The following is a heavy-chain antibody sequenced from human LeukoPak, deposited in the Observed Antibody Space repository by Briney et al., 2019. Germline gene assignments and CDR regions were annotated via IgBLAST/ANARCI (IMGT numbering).Heavy chain of an antibody. CDR2: MYHTGTS. V-gene: IGHV4-59*01. D-gene: IGHD5-18*01. CDR1: GASITTYY. J-gene: IGHJ3*02. Sequence: SETLSLTCSVSGASITTYYWNWIRQSPGKGLEWIGYMYHTGTSDYNPSLQSRVTISLGTPNNKVSPTLTSVTAADTAVYYCATTRGYSTNDAFDIWGQGTRVTVSS. CDR3: ATTRGYSTNDAFDI.